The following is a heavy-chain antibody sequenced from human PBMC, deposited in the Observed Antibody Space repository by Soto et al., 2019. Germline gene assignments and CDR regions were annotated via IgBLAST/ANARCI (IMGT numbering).Heavy chain of an antibody. Sequence: GASVKVSCKASGGTFRNYAFSWVRQAPGQGLEWMGGIIPIFGKANYEQRFQGRPTITADESTSTAYMELNSLRSEDTAVYFCARDLYINWYYPLDSWGQGTLVTVSS. J-gene: IGHJ4*02. CDR3: ARDLYINWYYPLDS. V-gene: IGHV1-69*13. CDR2: IIPIFGKA. CDR1: GGTFRNYA. D-gene: IGHD1-7*01.